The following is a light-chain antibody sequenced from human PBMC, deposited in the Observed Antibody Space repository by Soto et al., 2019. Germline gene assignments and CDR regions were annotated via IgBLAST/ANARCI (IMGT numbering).Light chain of an antibody. CDR3: SSFTSTHTGV. CDR2: EVS. J-gene: IGLJ3*02. CDR1: SSDVGGYNY. V-gene: IGLV2-14*01. Sequence: SVLTQPASVSGSPGQSITISCTGTSSDVGGYNYVSWYQQYPGKAPKLMIYEVSNRPSGVSNRFSGSKSGNTASLTISGLQAEDEADYYCSSFTSTHTGVFGGGTKLTVL.